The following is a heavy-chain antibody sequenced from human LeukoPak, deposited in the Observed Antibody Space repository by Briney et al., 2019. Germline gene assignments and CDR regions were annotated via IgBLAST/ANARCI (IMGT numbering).Heavy chain of an antibody. Sequence: ASVKVSCKASGYTFTSYAMHWVRQAPGQRLEWMGWINVGNGNTKYSQKFQGRVTITRDTSASTAYMELSSLRSEDTAVYYCARVYYGSVNWFDPWGQGTLVIVSS. CDR1: GYTFTSYA. CDR2: INVGNGNT. CDR3: ARVYYGSVNWFDP. D-gene: IGHD3-10*01. J-gene: IGHJ5*02. V-gene: IGHV1-3*01.